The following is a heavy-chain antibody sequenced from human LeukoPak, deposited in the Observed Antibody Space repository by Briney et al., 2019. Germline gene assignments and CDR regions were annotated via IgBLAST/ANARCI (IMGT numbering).Heavy chain of an antibody. CDR2: INPNSGGT. V-gene: IGHV1-2*02. Sequence: ASVKVSCKSSGYTFTDYYMHWVRQAPGQGLEWMGWINPNSGGTNYAQKFQGRVTMTRDTSISTAYMELSRLRSDDTAVYYCARPNYYDSSGYYYSGWFDPWGQGTLVTVSS. J-gene: IGHJ5*02. D-gene: IGHD3-22*01. CDR1: GYTFTDYY. CDR3: ARPNYYDSSGYYYSGWFDP.